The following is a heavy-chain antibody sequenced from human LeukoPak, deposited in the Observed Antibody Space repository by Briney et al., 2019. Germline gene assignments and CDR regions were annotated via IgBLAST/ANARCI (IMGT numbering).Heavy chain of an antibody. J-gene: IGHJ3*02. CDR1: GGSISSYY. CDR3: ARDRGVRGAPGAFDI. Sequence: SETLSLTCTVSGGSISSYYWSWIRQPPGKGLEWIGYIYYSGSTNYNPSLTSRVTISVDTSKNQFSLKLSSVTAADTAVYYCARDRGVRGAPGAFDIWGQGTMVTVSS. V-gene: IGHV4-59*01. D-gene: IGHD3-10*01. CDR2: IYYSGST.